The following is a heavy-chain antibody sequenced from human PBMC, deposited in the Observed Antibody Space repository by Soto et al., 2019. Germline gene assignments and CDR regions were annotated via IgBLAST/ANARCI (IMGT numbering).Heavy chain of an antibody. Sequence: ASVKVSCKASGYTFTGYYMHWVRQAPGQGLEWMGWINPNSGGTNYAQKFQSRVTMTRDTSISTAYMELSRLRSDDTAVYYCASPSYSGSYYDFDYWGQGTLVTVSS. CDR2: INPNSGGT. CDR3: ASPSYSGSYYDFDY. V-gene: IGHV1-2*02. D-gene: IGHD1-26*01. CDR1: GYTFTGYY. J-gene: IGHJ4*02.